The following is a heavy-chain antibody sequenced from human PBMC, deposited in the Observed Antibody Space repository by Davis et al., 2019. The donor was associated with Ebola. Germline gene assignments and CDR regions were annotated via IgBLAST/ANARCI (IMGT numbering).Heavy chain of an antibody. Sequence: GESLKISCKGSGYSFTNYWIGWVRQMPGKGLEWMGIIYPGDSDTRYSPSFQDQVTISADKSIRTAYLQWSSLEASDTAMYYCVRVYDTSGEYYVYFFDSWGQGTPVTVSS. J-gene: IGHJ4*02. D-gene: IGHD3-22*01. CDR3: VRVYDTSGEYYVYFFDS. V-gene: IGHV5-51*01. CDR1: GYSFTNYW. CDR2: IYPGDSDT.